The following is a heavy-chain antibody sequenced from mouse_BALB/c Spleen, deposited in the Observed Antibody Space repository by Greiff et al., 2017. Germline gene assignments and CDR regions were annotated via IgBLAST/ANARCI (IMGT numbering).Heavy chain of an antibody. J-gene: IGHJ3*01. CDR1: GYTFTSYW. CDR3: ARYHTGTVAY. D-gene: IGHD4-1*01. Sequence: QVQLQQPGAELVKPGASVKLSCKASGYTFTSYWMHWVKQRPGQGLEWIGEINPSNGRTNYNEKFKSKATLTVDKSSSTAYMQLSSLTSEDSAVYYCARYHTGTVAYWGQGTLVTVSA. V-gene: IGHV1S81*02. CDR2: INPSNGRT.